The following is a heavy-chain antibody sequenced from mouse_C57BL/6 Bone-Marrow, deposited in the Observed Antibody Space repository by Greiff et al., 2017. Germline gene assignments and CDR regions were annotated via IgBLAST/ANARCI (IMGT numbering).Heavy chain of an antibody. Sequence: EVMLVESGGGLVKPGGSLKLSCAASGFTFSSYAMYWVRQTPEKRLEWVATISDGGSYTYYPDNVKGRFTISRDNAKNNLYLQMSHLRSEGTATYYGARARLRYRYWDVWGTGTTVTVSS. J-gene: IGHJ1*03. CDR1: GFTFSSYA. V-gene: IGHV5-4*03. CDR3: ARARLRYRYWDV. D-gene: IGHD2-4*01. CDR2: ISDGGSYT.